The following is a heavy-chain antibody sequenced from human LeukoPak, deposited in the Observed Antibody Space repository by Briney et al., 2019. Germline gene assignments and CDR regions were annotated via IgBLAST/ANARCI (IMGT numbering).Heavy chain of an antibody. CDR1: GYTFTGYY. CDR2: INPNSGGT. CDR3: ARLNWNDDGYDWFDP. V-gene: IGHV1-2*02. D-gene: IGHD1-1*01. J-gene: IGHJ5*02. Sequence: GASVKVSCEASGYTFTGYYMHWVRQAPGQGLEWMGWINPNSGGTNYAQKFQGRVTMTRDTSISTAYMELSRLRSDDTAVYYCARLNWNDDGYDWFDPWGQGTLVTVSS.